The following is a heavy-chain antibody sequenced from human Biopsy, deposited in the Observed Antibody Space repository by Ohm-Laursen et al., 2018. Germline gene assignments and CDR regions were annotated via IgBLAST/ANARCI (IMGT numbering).Heavy chain of an antibody. D-gene: IGHD6-19*01. CDR1: GDSVSSGSFY. J-gene: IGHJ4*02. V-gene: IGHV4-61*01. CDR3: ARGRRTSGWPYFAN. Sequence: GTLSLTCTVSGDSVSSGSFYWSWIRQPPGQGLEYIGFIYSGGNTNYNPSLQNRVTMSVDTSKNQFSLKLSSVIAADTAVYYCARGRRTSGWPYFANWGQGTLVIVSS. CDR2: IYSGGNT.